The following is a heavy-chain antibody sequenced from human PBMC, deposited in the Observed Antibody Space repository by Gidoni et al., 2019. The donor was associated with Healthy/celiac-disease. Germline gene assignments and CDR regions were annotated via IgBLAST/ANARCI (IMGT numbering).Heavy chain of an antibody. CDR2: INPSGGST. J-gene: IGHJ4*02. D-gene: IGHD3-10*01. CDR3: ARSDRLLCPTG. Sequence: QVQLVQSGAEVKKPGASVKVSCKASGSTFTSYYMHWVRQAPGQGLAWMGIINPSGGSTSYAQKFQGRVTMTRDTSTSTVYMELSSLRSEDTAVYYCARSDRLLCPTGWGQGTLVTVSS. V-gene: IGHV1-46*03. CDR1: GSTFTSYY.